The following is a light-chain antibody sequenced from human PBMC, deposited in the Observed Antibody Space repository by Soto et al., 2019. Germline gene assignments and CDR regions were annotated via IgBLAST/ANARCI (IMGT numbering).Light chain of an antibody. CDR1: SSDDGSYNL. CDR3: CSYAGSSTSYVV. V-gene: IGLV2-23*01. CDR2: EGS. J-gene: IGLJ2*01. Sequence: QSALTQPASVSGSPGQSITISCTGTSSDDGSYNLVSWYQQHPGKAPKLMIYEGSKRPSGVSNRFSGSKSGNTASLTISGLQAEDEADYYCCSYAGSSTSYVVFGGGTKLTVL.